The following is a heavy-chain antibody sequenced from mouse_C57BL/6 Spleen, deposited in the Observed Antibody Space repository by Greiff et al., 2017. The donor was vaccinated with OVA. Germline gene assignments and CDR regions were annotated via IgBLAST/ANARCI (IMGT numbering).Heavy chain of an antibody. D-gene: IGHD2-2*01. CDR2: IYIGNGYT. V-gene: IGHV1-58*01. J-gene: IGHJ3*01. CDR3: ASTMVTEGFAY. CDR1: GYPFTRYG. Sequence: VQLKESGAELVRPGSSVKMSCKTSGYPFTRYGINWVKQRPGQGLEWIGYIYIGNGYTDYNDKFKGKATLTSDTSSSTAYMQLSSLASEDAAIYFCASTMVTEGFAYWGQGTLVTVSA.